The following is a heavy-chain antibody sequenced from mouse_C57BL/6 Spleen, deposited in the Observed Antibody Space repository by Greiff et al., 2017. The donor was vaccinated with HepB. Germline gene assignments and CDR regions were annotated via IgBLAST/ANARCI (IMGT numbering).Heavy chain of an antibody. J-gene: IGHJ4*01. CDR2: IDPSDSYT. D-gene: IGHD1-1*01. CDR3: AGGFVLMDY. V-gene: IGHV1-50*01. CDR1: GYTFTSYW. Sequence: QVHVKQPGAELVKPGASVKLSCKASGYTFTSYWMQWVKQRPGKGLEWIGVIDPSDSYTNYNQKFKGKATLTVDTSSSTAYMQLSSLTSEDSAVYYCAGGFVLMDYWGQGTSVTVSS.